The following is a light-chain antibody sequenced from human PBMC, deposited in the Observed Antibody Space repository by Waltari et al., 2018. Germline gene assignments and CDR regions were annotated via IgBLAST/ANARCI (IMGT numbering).Light chain of an antibody. CDR3: QQSYKTPIT. CDR2: AAS. Sequence: DIQMTQSPSPLSAFVGDRVTITCRASQSIDTYLNWYQQKLGKAPKVLIYAASSLQSGVPSRFSGSGSGTDFTLTISSLQPEDFATYYCQQSYKTPITFGQGTRLEIK. CDR1: QSIDTY. V-gene: IGKV1-39*01. J-gene: IGKJ5*01.